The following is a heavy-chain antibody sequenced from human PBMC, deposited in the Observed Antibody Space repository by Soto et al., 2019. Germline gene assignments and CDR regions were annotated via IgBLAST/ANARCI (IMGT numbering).Heavy chain of an antibody. D-gene: IGHD5-18*01. Sequence: PSETLSLTCAVSGDSISNGDWWSWVRKPPGKGLEWIGAIHPSGDTNYNPSLKSRLTISVDTSNNQLSLKLSSVTAADTAVYYCARHGGDSYGHPYFDYWGQGILVTVSS. CDR3: ARHGGDSYGHPYFDY. J-gene: IGHJ4*02. CDR1: GDSISNGDW. V-gene: IGHV4-4*02. CDR2: IHPSGDT.